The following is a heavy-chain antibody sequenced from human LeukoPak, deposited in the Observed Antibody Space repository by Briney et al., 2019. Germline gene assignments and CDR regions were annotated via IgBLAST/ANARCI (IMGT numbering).Heavy chain of an antibody. CDR1: GFTFSRYW. V-gene: IGHV3-74*01. CDR3: TTNPIGGFDY. Sequence: GGSLRLSCAASGFTFSRYWMHWVRQAPEKGLVWVSRINSDGSSTSYADSVKGRFTISRDNHKNTLYVQMNSLRAEDTAVYYCTTNPIGGFDYWGQGTLVTVSS. J-gene: IGHJ4*02. CDR2: INSDGSST. D-gene: IGHD3-3*01.